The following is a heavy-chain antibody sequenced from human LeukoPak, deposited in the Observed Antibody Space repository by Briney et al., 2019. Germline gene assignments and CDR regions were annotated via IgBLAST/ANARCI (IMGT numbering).Heavy chain of an antibody. Sequence: SETLSLTCTVPGGSISSGDYYWSWIRQPPGKGLEWIGYIYYSGSTYYNPSLKSRVTISVDTSKNQFSLKLSSVTAADTAVYYCARAGASALGYCSSTSCYTNRFDPWGQGTLVTVSS. CDR1: GGSISSGDYY. J-gene: IGHJ5*02. CDR3: ARAGASALGYCSSTSCYTNRFDP. CDR2: IYYSGST. V-gene: IGHV4-30-4*08. D-gene: IGHD2-2*02.